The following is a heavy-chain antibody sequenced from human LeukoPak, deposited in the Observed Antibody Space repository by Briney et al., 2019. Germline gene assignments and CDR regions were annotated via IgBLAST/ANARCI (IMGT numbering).Heavy chain of an antibody. Sequence: GGSLRLSCAASGFTFSSYAMHWVRQAPGKGLEWVAVISYDGSNKYYADSVKGRFTISRDNSKNTLYLQMNSLRAEDTAVYYCASTKEWPRGYWGQGTLVTVSP. J-gene: IGHJ4*02. D-gene: IGHD3-3*01. CDR1: GFTFSSYA. V-gene: IGHV3-30-3*01. CDR2: ISYDGSNK. CDR3: ASTKEWPRGY.